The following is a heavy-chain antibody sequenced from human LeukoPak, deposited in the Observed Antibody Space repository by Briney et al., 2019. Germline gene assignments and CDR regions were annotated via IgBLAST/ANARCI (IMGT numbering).Heavy chain of an antibody. CDR1: GFTFDDYA. J-gene: IGHJ4*02. CDR3: AKDIGSFLYFDY. Sequence: PGRSLRLSCAASGFTFDDYAMHWVRQAPGKDLEWVSGISWNSGSIGYADSVKGRFTISRDNAKNSPYLQMNSLRAEDTALYYCAKDIGSFLYFDYWGQGTLSPSPQ. D-gene: IGHD2/OR15-2a*01. CDR2: ISWNSGSI. V-gene: IGHV3-9*01.